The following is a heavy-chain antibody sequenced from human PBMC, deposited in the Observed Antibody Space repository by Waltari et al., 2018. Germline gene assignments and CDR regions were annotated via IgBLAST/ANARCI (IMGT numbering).Heavy chain of an antibody. CDR1: GFTFSSYS. CDR2: ISSSSSTI. CDR3: ARESVRITGTFDY. Sequence: EVQLVESGGGLVQPGGSLRLSCAASGFTFSSYSMNWVRQAPGKGLEWVSYISSSSSTIYYADSVKGRFTISRDNAKNSLYLQMNSLRAEDTAVYYCARESVRITGTFDYWGQGTLVIVSS. V-gene: IGHV3-48*01. D-gene: IGHD1-7*01. J-gene: IGHJ4*02.